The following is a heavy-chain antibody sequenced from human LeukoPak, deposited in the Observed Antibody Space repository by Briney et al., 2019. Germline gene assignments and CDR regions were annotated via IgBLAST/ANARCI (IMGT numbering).Heavy chain of an antibody. CDR2: MTPNSGNT. CDR3: ARGSYSVYDNEGNYFYY. Sequence: ASVKVSCNASGYTFTSYNNNRMRQGHGPGLEWMGWMTPNSGNTGYAQKYQGRVTITRNTSISTAYMELRSMRSEDTPVYYCARGSYSVYDNEGNYFYYWGEKTLVTVSS. J-gene: IGHJ4*02. D-gene: IGHD5/OR15-5a*01. CDR1: GYTFTSYN. V-gene: IGHV1-8*03.